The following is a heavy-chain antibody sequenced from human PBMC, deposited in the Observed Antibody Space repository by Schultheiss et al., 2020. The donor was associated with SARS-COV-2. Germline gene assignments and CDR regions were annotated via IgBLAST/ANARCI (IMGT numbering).Heavy chain of an antibody. CDR3: ARELSPVGHGMDV. CDR2: INPNSGGT. V-gene: IGHV1-2*02. J-gene: IGHJ6*02. Sequence: ASVKVSCKASGYTFTGYYMHWVRQAHGQGLEWMGWINPNSGGTNYAQKFQGRVTMTRDTSISTAYMELSRLRSDDTAVYYCARELSPVGHGMDVWGQGTTVTVSS. CDR1: GYTFTGYY.